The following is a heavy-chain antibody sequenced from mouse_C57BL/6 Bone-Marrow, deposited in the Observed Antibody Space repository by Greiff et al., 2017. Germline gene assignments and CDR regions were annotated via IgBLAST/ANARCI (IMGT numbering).Heavy chain of an antibody. V-gene: IGHV1-55*01. CDR1: GYTFTSYW. CDR3: ARPYYSNYWYFDV. D-gene: IGHD2-5*01. J-gene: IGHJ1*03. CDR2: IYPGSGST. Sequence: QVQLQQPGAELVKPGASVKMSCKASGYTFTSYWITWVKQRPGQGLGWIGDIYPGSGSTNYNEKFKSKATLTVDTSSSAAYMQLSSLTSEDSAVYYCARPYYSNYWYFDVWGTGTTVTVSS.